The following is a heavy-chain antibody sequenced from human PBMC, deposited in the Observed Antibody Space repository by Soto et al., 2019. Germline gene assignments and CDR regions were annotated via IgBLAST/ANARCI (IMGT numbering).Heavy chain of an antibody. CDR1: GFTFSSYN. V-gene: IGHV3-48*01. J-gene: IGHJ6*03. Sequence: GGSLRLSCAASGFTFSSYNMNWVRQAPGKGLEWVSYISSSGSTIYYADSVQGRYTISRDNAKNSLSLQMNSLRAEDTAVYYCARDSDTTGYSYMDVWGKGTTVTVSS. CDR3: ARDSDTTGYSYMDV. D-gene: IGHD4-17*01. CDR2: ISSSGSTI.